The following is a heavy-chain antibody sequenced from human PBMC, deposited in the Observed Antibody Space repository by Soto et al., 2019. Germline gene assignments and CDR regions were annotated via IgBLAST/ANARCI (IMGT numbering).Heavy chain of an antibody. J-gene: IGHJ6*02. Sequence: QVQLQESDPGLVKPSQTLSLTCTVSGGSISSGDYYWSWIRQPPGKGLEWIGYIYYSGSTYYNPSLKSRVTISVDTSKNQFSLKLSSVTAADTAVYYCARDNILGILYGGMDVWGQGTTVTVSS. CDR1: GGSISSGDYY. CDR2: IYYSGST. V-gene: IGHV4-30-4*01. CDR3: ARDNILGILYGGMDV. D-gene: IGHD3-3*01.